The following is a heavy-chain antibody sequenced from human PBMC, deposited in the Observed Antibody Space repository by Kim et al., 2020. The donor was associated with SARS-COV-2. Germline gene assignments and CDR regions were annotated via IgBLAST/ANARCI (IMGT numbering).Heavy chain of an antibody. CDR3: AKDIRYSSGWYGLWYYYGMDV. J-gene: IGHJ6*02. CDR1: GFTFDDYA. Sequence: GGSLRLSCAASGFTFDDYAMHWVRQAPGKGLEWVSGISWNSGSIGYADSVKGRFTISRDNAKNSLYLQMNSLRAEDTALYYCAKDIRYSSGWYGLWYYYGMDVWGQGTTVTVSS. V-gene: IGHV3-9*01. D-gene: IGHD6-19*01. CDR2: ISWNSGSI.